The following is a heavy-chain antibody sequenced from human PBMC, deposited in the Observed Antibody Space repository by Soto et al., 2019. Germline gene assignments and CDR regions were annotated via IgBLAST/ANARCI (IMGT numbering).Heavy chain of an antibody. J-gene: IGHJ6*03. Sequence: QVRLQESGPGLVKPSETLSLTCTVSGGSISSYYWSWIRQPPGKGLEWIGYIYYSGSTNYNPSLKSRVTISVDTSKNQFSLKLRSVTAADTAVYFCARDKGAAAGAYYYYYMDVWGKGTTVTVSS. D-gene: IGHD6-13*01. CDR1: GGSISSYY. CDR3: ARDKGAAAGAYYYYYMDV. CDR2: IYYSGST. V-gene: IGHV4-59*01.